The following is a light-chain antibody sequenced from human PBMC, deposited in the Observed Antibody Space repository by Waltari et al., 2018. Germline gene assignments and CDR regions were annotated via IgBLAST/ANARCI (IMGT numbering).Light chain of an antibody. CDR1: SSNIGSNT. CDR3: AAWDDSLNGVV. V-gene: IGLV1-44*01. J-gene: IGLJ2*01. CDR2: SNN. Sequence: QSVLTQPPSASGTPGQRVTISCSGSSSNIGSNTVNWYQRLPGTAPKLLIYSNNQRPPGVPYRFSGSKSGTSASLAISGLQSEDEADYYCAAWDDSLNGVVFGGGTKLTVL.